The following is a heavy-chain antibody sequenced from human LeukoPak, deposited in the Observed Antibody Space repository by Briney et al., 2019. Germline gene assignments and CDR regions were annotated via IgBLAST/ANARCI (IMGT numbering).Heavy chain of an antibody. J-gene: IGHJ4*02. CDR3: ARDTHSTNGVSD. CDR1: GGTFSSYA. D-gene: IGHD2-8*01. Sequence: ASVKVSCKASGGTFSSYAISWVRQAPGQGLEWMGGIIPIFGTANYAQKFQGRVTITADESTSTAYMELSSLRSEDTAVYYCARDTHSTNGVSDWGQGTLVTVSS. CDR2: IIPIFGTA. V-gene: IGHV1-69*13.